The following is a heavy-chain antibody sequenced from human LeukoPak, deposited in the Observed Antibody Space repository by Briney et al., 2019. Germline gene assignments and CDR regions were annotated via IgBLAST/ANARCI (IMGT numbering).Heavy chain of an antibody. CDR2: ISHDATGK. J-gene: IGHJ4*02. V-gene: IGHV3-23*01. CDR3: ARRDTSGRYSLDY. Sequence: GGSLRLSCVASGFTFSNHPMSWVRQAPGKGLEWVSSISHDATGKYYSDSVKGRFTISRGKSKNTLSLQMNSLRFEDTAVYFCARRDTSGRYSLDYWGQGIVVTVSS. CDR1: GFTFSNHP. D-gene: IGHD6-19*01.